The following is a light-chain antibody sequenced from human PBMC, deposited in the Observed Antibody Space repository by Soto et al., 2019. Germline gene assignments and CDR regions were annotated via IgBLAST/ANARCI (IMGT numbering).Light chain of an antibody. J-gene: IGLJ3*02. CDR1: SSDIGAYNY. Sequence: QSVLTQPPSASGSPGQSVTISCTGTSSDIGAYNYVSWFQRHPGEAPKLIISEVNKRPSGVPDRFSGSKSGNTASLTVSGLQAEDEADYYCTSYGGRDNLMFGGGTKLTVL. V-gene: IGLV2-8*01. CDR2: EVN. CDR3: TSYGGRDNLM.